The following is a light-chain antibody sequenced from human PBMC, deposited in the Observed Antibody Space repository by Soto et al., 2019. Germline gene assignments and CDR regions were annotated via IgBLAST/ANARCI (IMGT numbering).Light chain of an antibody. CDR2: EVS. CDR1: SSDVGGYNY. V-gene: IGLV2-14*01. CDR3: SSYTSSTNYV. J-gene: IGLJ1*01. Sequence: QSARSQPASVSWSPGQSITISCTGTSSDVGGYNYVSWYQQHPGKAPKLMIYEVSNRPSGVSNRFSGSKSGNTASLTISGLQAEEQADYYCSSYTSSTNYVFGTGTKVTAL.